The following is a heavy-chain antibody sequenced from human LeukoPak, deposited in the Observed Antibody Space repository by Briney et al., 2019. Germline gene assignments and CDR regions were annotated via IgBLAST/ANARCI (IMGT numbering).Heavy chain of an antibody. Sequence: GGSLRLSCAASGFTFSSYAMSWVRQAPGKGLEWVSAISGSGGSTYYADSVKGRFTISRDNSKNTLYLQMNSLRAEDTAVYYCEKAPLRCSSTSCYSEFQHWGQGTLVTVFS. V-gene: IGHV3-23*01. CDR1: GFTFSSYA. CDR3: EKAPLRCSSTSCYSEFQH. J-gene: IGHJ1*01. D-gene: IGHD2-2*01. CDR2: ISGSGGST.